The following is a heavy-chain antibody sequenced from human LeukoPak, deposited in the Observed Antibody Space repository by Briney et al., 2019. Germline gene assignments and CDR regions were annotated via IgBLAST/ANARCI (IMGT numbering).Heavy chain of an antibody. D-gene: IGHD4-17*01. Sequence: ASVKVSCKVSGYTLTELSMHWVRQAPGKGLEWMGGFDPEDGETIYAQKFQGRVTMTEDTSTDTAYMELSSLRSEDTAVYYCASYYGDYVSVAFDIWGQGTMVTVSS. CDR1: GYTLTELS. CDR3: ASYYGDYVSVAFDI. V-gene: IGHV1-24*01. CDR2: FDPEDGET. J-gene: IGHJ3*02.